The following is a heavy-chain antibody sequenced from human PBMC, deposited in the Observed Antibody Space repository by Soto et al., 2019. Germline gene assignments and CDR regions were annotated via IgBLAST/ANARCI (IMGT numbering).Heavy chain of an antibody. CDR1: GDSITRYY. CDR2: IYYSGVS. CDR3: GRRRFGGYDHDY. D-gene: IGHD5-12*01. V-gene: IGHV4-59*08. J-gene: IGHJ4*02. Sequence: PSETLSLTCSFSGDSITRYYLSWIRQPPGKGLEWIGYIYYSGVSHYNPSLKSRLTISVDRSKNHFSLKLSYVTAAATAVYYCGRRRFGGYDHDYWGQGTLVTVSS.